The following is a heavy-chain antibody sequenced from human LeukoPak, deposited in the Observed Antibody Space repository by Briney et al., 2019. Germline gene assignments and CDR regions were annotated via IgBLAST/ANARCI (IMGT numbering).Heavy chain of an antibody. J-gene: IGHJ4*02. D-gene: IGHD1-26*01. CDR3: ASGANHGYYFDY. V-gene: IGHV3-30*04. CDR2: ISYDGSNK. CDR1: GFTFSNYA. Sequence: GGSLRLSCAASGFTFSNYAMSWVRQAPGKGLEWVAVISYDGSNKYYADSVKGRFTISRDNSKNTLYLQMNSLRAEDTAVYYCASGANHGYYFDYWGQGTLVTVSS.